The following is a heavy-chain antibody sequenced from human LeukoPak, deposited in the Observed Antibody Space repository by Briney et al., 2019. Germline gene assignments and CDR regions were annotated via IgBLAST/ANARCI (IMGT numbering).Heavy chain of an antibody. V-gene: IGHV1-2*02. CDR1: GYTFTGYY. J-gene: IGHJ3*02. CDR3: ARVGTTILGVVSYAFDI. D-gene: IGHD3-3*01. CDR2: INPNSGGT. Sequence: VASVKVSCKASGYTFTGYYMHWVRQAPGQGLEWMGWINPNSGGTNYAQKFQGRVTMTRDTSISTAYMELSRLRSDDTAVYYCARVGTTILGVVSYAFDIWGQGTMVTVSS.